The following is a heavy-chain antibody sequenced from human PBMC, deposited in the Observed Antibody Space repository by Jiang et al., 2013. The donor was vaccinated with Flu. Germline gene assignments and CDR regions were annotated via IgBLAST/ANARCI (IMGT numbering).Heavy chain of an antibody. J-gene: IGHJ4*02. CDR1: GFTFTSYA. CDR3: AKGYYGSGSYQFHDY. D-gene: IGHD3-10*01. Sequence: VQLVESGGGLGQPGGSLRLSCVASGFTFTSYAMSWVRQAPGKGLEWVSTISGGGGSTYHADSVKGRLTISRDNSKNTLYLQMNSLRAEDTAVYYCAKGYYGSGSYQFHDYWGQGTLVTVSS. V-gene: IGHV3-23*04. CDR2: ISGGGGST.